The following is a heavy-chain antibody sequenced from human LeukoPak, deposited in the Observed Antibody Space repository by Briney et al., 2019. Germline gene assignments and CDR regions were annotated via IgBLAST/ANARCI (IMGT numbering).Heavy chain of an antibody. Sequence: GSLRLSCAASGFTVSSNYMSWIRQPPGKGLEWIGEINHSGSTNYNPSLKSRVTISVDTSKNQFSLKLSSVTAADTAVYYCARDSLKRGYYDSSGYYYAVCFDYWGQGTLVTVSS. CDR1: GFTVSSNY. CDR2: INHSGST. CDR3: ARDSLKRGYYDSSGYYYAVCFDY. V-gene: IGHV4-34*01. J-gene: IGHJ4*02. D-gene: IGHD3-22*01.